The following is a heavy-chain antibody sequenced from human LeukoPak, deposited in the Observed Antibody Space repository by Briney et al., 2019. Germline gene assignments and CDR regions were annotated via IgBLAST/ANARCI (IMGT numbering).Heavy chain of an antibody. D-gene: IGHD6-19*01. J-gene: IGHJ4*02. Sequence: SVKVSCKASGGTFSSYAISWVRQAPGQGLEWMGGIIPIFGTANYAQKFQGRVTITADESTSTAYMELSSLRSEDTAVYYCARSRERIAVAGGLDYWGQGTLVTVSS. V-gene: IGHV1-69*13. CDR2: IIPIFGTA. CDR3: ARSRERIAVAGGLDY. CDR1: GGTFSSYA.